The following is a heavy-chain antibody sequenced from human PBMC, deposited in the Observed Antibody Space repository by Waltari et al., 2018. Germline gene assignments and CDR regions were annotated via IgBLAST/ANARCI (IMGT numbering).Heavy chain of an antibody. J-gene: IGHJ4*02. CDR1: GYTFTSYD. CDR3: ARGETSGYGYNYFDY. D-gene: IGHD5-12*01. Sequence: QVQLVQSGAEVKKPGASVKVSCKASGYTFTSYDINWVRQATGQGLEWRRWMNPKSGNTGYAQKFQGRVTITRNTSISTAYMELSSLRSEDTAVYYCARGETSGYGYNYFDYWGQGTLVTVSS. V-gene: IGHV1-8*03. CDR2: MNPKSGNT.